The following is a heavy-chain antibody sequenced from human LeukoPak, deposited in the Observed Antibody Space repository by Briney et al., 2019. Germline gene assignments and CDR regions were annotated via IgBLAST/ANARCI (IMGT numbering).Heavy chain of an antibody. J-gene: IGHJ4*02. D-gene: IGHD3-10*01. CDR1: GYSFTDYY. CDR2: LNPNSGGT. V-gene: IGHV1-2*02. Sequence: ASVKVSCKASGYSFTDYYIYWMRRAPGQGREWMGWLNPNSGGTNYAQNFQGRVTMTRDTSISTAYMELSSLRSDDTAVYYCAKGDYYGSQKLYTHWGQGTLVTVSS. CDR3: AKGDYYGSQKLYTH.